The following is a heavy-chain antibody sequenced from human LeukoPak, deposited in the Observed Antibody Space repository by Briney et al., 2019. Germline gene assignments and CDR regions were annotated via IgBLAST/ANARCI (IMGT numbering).Heavy chain of an antibody. CDR2: IYYSGST. V-gene: IGHV4-59*01. CDR3: ARAPYYYDSSGYYTFLYYGMDV. J-gene: IGHJ6*02. Sequence: SETLSLTCTVSGSSISSYYWSWIRQPPGKGLEWIGYIYYSGSTNYNPSLKSRVTISVDTSKNQFSLKLSSVTAADTAVYYCARAPYYYDSSGYYTFLYYGMDVWGQGTTVTVSS. CDR1: GSSISSYY. D-gene: IGHD3-22*01.